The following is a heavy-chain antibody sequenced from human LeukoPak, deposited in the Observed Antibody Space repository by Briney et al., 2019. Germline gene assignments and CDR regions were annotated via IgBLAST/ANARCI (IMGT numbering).Heavy chain of an antibody. D-gene: IGHD6-6*01. V-gene: IGHV4-34*01. CDR3: ARGSGQIAARPSYFDY. CDR1: GGSFSDYY. J-gene: IGHJ4*02. Sequence: SETLSLTCAVYGGSFSDYYWSWIRQPPGKGLEWIGEINHSGSTNYNPSLKSRVTIAVDTSKNQFSLKLSSVTAADTAVYYCARGSGQIAARPSYFDYWGQGTLVTVSS. CDR2: INHSGST.